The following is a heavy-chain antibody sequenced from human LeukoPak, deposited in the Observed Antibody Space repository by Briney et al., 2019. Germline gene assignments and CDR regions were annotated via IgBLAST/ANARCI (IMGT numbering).Heavy chain of an antibody. D-gene: IGHD3-10*01. CDR3: ARDFTPDYYGSGSYYNPGDY. CDR2: ISSSGSTI. J-gene: IGHJ4*02. CDR1: GFTFSSYS. V-gene: IGHV3-48*04. Sequence: PGGSLRLSCAASGFTFSSYSMNWVRQAPGKGLEWASYISSSGSTIYYADSVKGRFTISRDNAKNSLYLQMNSLRAEDTAVYYCARDFTPDYYGSGSYYNPGDYWGQGTLVTVSS.